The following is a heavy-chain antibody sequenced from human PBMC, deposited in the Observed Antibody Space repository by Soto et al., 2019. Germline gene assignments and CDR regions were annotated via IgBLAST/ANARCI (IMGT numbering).Heavy chain of an antibody. V-gene: IGHV4-31*03. J-gene: IGHJ3*02. CDR1: GGSISRGGYY. Sequence: SETLSLTCTVSGGSISRGGYYWNWIRQHPGKGLEWIGYIYYSGSTHYIPSLRSRVTMSVDTSKDQFSLKLISVTAADTAVYYCARAGSSSDAFDIWGQGTMVTVSS. CDR3: ARAGSSSDAFDI. D-gene: IGHD6-6*01. CDR2: IYYSGST.